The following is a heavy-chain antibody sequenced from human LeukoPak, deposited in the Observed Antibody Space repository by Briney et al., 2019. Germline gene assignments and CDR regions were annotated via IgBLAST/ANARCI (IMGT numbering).Heavy chain of an antibody. CDR3: ITYVPSDLYPFDF. CDR2: IKSKADAGTT. J-gene: IGHJ5*01. V-gene: IGHV3-15*05. Sequence: GGSLRLSCEASGFTFSSAWMSWVRQAPGKGPECVGRIKSKADAGTTDYGAPVKGRFSISRDDSKNTLYLQMNSLNAEDAAVYYCITYVPSDLYPFDFWGQGTLVTVSS. D-gene: IGHD2-21*02. CDR1: GFTFSSAW.